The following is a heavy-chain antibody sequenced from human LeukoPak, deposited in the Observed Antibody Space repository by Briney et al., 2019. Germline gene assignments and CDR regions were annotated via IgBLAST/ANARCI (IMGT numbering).Heavy chain of an antibody. V-gene: IGHV3-53*01. Sequence: PGGSLRLSCAASGFTVSSNYMSWVRQAPGKGLEWVSVIYSGGSTYYADSVKGRSTISRDNSKNTLYLQMDSLRAEDTAVYYCARDRDSSGYYYVWGQGTLVTVSS. D-gene: IGHD3-22*01. CDR3: ARDRDSSGYYYV. J-gene: IGHJ4*02. CDR1: GFTVSSNY. CDR2: IYSGGST.